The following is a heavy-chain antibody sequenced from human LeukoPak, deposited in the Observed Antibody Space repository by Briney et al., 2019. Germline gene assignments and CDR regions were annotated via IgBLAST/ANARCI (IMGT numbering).Heavy chain of an antibody. CDR3: AKDRDESIAARPGVDWFDP. V-gene: IGHV3-23*01. CDR2: ISGSGGST. D-gene: IGHD6-6*01. CDR1: GFTFSDYY. Sequence: RGGSLRLSCAASGFTFSDYYMSWIRQAPGKGLEWVSAISGSGGSTYYADSVKGRFTISRDNSKNTLYLQMNSLRAEDTAVYYCAKDRDESIAARPGVDWFDPWGQGTLVTVSS. J-gene: IGHJ5*02.